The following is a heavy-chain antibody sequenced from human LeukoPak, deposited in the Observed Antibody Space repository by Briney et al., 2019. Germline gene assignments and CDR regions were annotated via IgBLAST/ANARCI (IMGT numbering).Heavy chain of an antibody. CDR3: ATTDMMSSYYFDY. Sequence: PSVKVSCKVSGYTLTELSMHWVRQAPGKGLEWMGGFDPEDGETIYAQKFQGRVAMTEDTSTDTAYMELSSLRSEDTAVYYCATTDMMSSYYFDYWGQGTLVTVSS. CDR2: FDPEDGET. CDR1: GYTLTELS. V-gene: IGHV1-24*01. D-gene: IGHD3-16*01. J-gene: IGHJ4*02.